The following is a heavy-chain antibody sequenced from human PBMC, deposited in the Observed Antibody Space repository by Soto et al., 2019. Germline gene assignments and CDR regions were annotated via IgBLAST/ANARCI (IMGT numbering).Heavy chain of an antibody. Sequence: EVQLVESGGDLVQPGGSLRLSCAASGFSFSTFWMHWVRQAPGKGLVWVSRINPEETTTTYADSVRGRFTISRDNAKNTLYLQMNSLRADDTAVYYCARGGLEPGDYWGQGTIVTVFS. D-gene: IGHD2-2*01. J-gene: IGHJ4*02. CDR1: GFSFSTFW. V-gene: IGHV3-74*01. CDR3: ARGGLEPGDY. CDR2: INPEETTT.